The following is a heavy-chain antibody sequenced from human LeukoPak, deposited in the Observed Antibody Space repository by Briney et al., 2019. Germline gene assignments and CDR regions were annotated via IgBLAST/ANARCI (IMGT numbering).Heavy chain of an antibody. CDR1: GGSISSSSYY. Sequence: SETLSLTCTVSGGSISSSSYYWGWIRQPPGKGLEWSGSIYYSGSTYYNPSLKSRVTISVDTSKNQFSLKLSSVTAADTAVYYCASVGYSYGRRADYWGQGTLVTVSS. CDR2: IYYSGST. D-gene: IGHD5-18*01. J-gene: IGHJ4*02. CDR3: ASVGYSYGRRADY. V-gene: IGHV4-39*01.